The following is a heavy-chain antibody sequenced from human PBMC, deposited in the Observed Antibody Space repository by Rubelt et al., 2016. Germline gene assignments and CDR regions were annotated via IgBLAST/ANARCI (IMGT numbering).Heavy chain of an antibody. Sequence: GGSLRLSCAASGFTVSSNYMSWVRQAPGKGLEWVSVIYSGGSTYYADSVKGRFTISRDNSKNTLYLQMNSLRAEDTAVYYCARVNPHYDSSGYLDYWGQGTLVTVSS. CDR3: ARVNPHYDSSGYLDY. CDR2: IYSGGST. CDR1: GFTVSSNY. D-gene: IGHD3-22*01. J-gene: IGHJ4*02. V-gene: IGHV3-66*01.